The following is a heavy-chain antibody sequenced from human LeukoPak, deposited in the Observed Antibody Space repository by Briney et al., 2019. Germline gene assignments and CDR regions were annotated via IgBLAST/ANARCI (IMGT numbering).Heavy chain of an antibody. D-gene: IGHD2-15*01. CDR3: ATNIVVVVAATGEFDY. J-gene: IGHJ4*02. CDR2: ISYDGSNK. V-gene: IGHV3-30-3*01. Sequence: GGSLRLSCAASGFTFSSYAMHWVRQAPSKGLEWVALISYDGSNKYYADSVKGRFTISRDNSKNTQYLQMNSLRAEDTAVYYCATNIVVVVAATGEFDYWGQGTLVTVSS. CDR1: GFTFSSYA.